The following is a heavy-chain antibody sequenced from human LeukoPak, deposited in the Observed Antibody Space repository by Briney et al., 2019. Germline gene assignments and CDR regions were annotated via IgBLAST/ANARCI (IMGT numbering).Heavy chain of an antibody. J-gene: IGHJ3*02. CDR1: GFTFSSYA. D-gene: IGHD6-13*01. CDR2: ISGSGDGT. V-gene: IGHV3-23*01. CDR3: AKDASSSWYINAFDI. Sequence: GGSLRLSCAASGFTFSSYAMSWVRQAPGKGLEWVSGISGSGDGTYYADSVKGRFTISRDNSKNTLYLQMNILRVEDTAVYYCAKDASSSWYINAFDIWGQGTMVTVSS.